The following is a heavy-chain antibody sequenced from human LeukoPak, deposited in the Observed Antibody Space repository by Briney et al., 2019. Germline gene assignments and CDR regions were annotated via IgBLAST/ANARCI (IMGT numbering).Heavy chain of an antibody. CDR2: ITSSCSTI. J-gene: IGHJ5*02. CDR1: GGSFSHYY. V-gene: IGHV3-11*04. Sequence: LSLTCAFYGGSFSHYYMSWIRQAPTKGLEWVSYITSSCSTIYYAASVKGRCTISRDNAKTSLSLQMNSLRAEDTAVYYCARGVSLPYDFWEKSWFDPWGQGTLVTVSS. D-gene: IGHD3-3*01. CDR3: ARGVSLPYDFWEKSWFDP.